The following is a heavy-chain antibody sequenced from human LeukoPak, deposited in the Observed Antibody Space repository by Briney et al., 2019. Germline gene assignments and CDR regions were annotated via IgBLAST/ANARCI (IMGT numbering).Heavy chain of an antibody. CDR2: IDPKSGGT. CDR1: GYTFIDYY. CDR3: ARAYSSGWYGSTAY. Sequence: GASVKVSCKASGYTFIDYYMHWVRQAPGQGLEWMGWIDPKSGGTSYAQKFQDRVAMIRDTSISTAYMELTRLTSDDTAVYYCARAYSSGWYGSTAYWGQGTLVTVSS. D-gene: IGHD6-19*01. V-gene: IGHV1-2*02. J-gene: IGHJ4*02.